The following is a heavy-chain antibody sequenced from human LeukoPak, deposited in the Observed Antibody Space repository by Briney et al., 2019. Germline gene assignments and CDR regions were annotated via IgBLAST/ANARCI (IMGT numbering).Heavy chain of an antibody. Sequence: SETLSLTCAVSGGSISSGGYSWSWIRQPPGQGLEWIGYIYHSESTYYNPSLKSRVTISVDRSKNQFSLKLSSVTAADTAVYYCAWTTVTTPEYYFDYWGQGTLVTVSS. V-gene: IGHV4-30-2*01. CDR2: IYHSEST. CDR3: AWTTVTTPEYYFDY. J-gene: IGHJ4*02. D-gene: IGHD4-17*01. CDR1: GGSISSGGYS.